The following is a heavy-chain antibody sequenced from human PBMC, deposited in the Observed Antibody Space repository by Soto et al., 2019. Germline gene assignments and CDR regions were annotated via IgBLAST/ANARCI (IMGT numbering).Heavy chain of an antibody. CDR1: GGTFSSYA. J-gene: IGHJ6*02. CDR3: ARDRNAIFGVVISWPYYYYGMDV. CDR2: IIPIFGTA. D-gene: IGHD3-3*01. V-gene: IGHV1-69*13. Sequence: ASVKVSCKASGGTFSSYAISWVRQAPGQGLEWMGGIIPIFGTADYAQKFQGRVTITADESTSTAYMELSSLRSEDTAVYYCARDRNAIFGVVISWPYYYYGMDVWGQGTTVTVSS.